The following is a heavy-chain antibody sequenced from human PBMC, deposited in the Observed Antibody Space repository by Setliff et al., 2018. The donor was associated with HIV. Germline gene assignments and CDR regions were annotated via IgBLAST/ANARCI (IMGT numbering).Heavy chain of an antibody. CDR3: ARGHFDYDYWEDIVGYWFDP. CDR2: MNPKSGNT. D-gene: IGHD3-3*01. CDR1: GYTFTNSD. J-gene: IGHJ5*02. V-gene: IGHV1-8*01. Sequence: GASVKVSCKTSGYTFTNSDIDWVRQAPGQGLEWVGWMNPKSGNTGYAQKFQGRVTMTSNKFIGTAYMELTSLTSEDTATYYCARGHFDYDYWEDIVGYWFDPWGQGTLVTVSS.